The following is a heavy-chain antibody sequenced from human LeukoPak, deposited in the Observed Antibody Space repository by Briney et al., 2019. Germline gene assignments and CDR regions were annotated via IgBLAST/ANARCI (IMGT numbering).Heavy chain of an antibody. D-gene: IGHD3-3*01. CDR2: ISSSGSTI. CDR3: ARKYDFWSGLDY. CDR1: GFTFSSYE. Sequence: GGSLRLSCAASGFTFSSYEMNWVRQAPGKGLEWVSYISSSGSTIYYADSVKGRFTFSRDNAKNSLYLQMNSLRAEDTAVYYCARKYDFWSGLDYWGQGTLVTVSS. V-gene: IGHV3-48*03. J-gene: IGHJ4*02.